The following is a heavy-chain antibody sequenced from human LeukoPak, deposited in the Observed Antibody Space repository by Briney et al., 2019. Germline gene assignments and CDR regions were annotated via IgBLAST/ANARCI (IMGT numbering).Heavy chain of an antibody. V-gene: IGHV3-53*01. J-gene: IGHJ4*02. CDR1: GFTVSSNY. D-gene: IGHD3-22*01. CDR3: AKDVPVAYYYDSSGLTEAYY. CDR2: IYSGGST. Sequence: GGSLRLSCAAPGFTVSSNYMSWVRQAPGKGLEWVSVIYSGGSTYYADSVKGRFTISRDNSKNTLYLQMNSLRAEDTAVYYCAKDVPVAYYYDSSGLTEAYYWGQGTLVTVSS.